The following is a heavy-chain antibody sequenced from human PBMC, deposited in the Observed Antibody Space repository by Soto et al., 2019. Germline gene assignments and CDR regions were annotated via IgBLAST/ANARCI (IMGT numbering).Heavy chain of an antibody. Sequence: QVQLVESGGGVVQPGRSLRLSCAASGSTFSPYAMHWVRQAPGKGLEWVAVISYDGNNKNYADSVKGRLAISRDNSRNTLYLQMNSLRAEDTAVYYCARARLDTPALDYWGQGTLVTVSS. CDR2: ISYDGNNK. D-gene: IGHD2-2*01. CDR1: GSTFSPYA. CDR3: ARARLDTPALDY. J-gene: IGHJ4*02. V-gene: IGHV3-30*09.